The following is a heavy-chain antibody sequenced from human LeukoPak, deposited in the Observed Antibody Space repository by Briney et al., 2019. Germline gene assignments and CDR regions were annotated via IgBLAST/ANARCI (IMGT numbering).Heavy chain of an antibody. CDR2: IDPSDSYT. CDR1: GYSFTSYW. CDR3: ARRRVLRYFDWSYYGMDV. Sequence: GESLRISCKGSGYSFTSYWISWVRQTPGKGLEWMGRIDPSDSYTSYSPSFQGHVTISADKSISTAYLQWSSLKASDTAMYYCARRRVLRYFDWSYYGMDVWGQGTTVTVSS. D-gene: IGHD3-9*01. V-gene: IGHV5-10-1*01. J-gene: IGHJ6*02.